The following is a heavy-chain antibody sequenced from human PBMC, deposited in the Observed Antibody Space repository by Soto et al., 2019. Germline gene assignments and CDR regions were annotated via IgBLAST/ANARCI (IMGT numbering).Heavy chain of an antibody. CDR1: GFTFSSYA. J-gene: IGHJ4*02. D-gene: IGHD3-3*01. V-gene: IGHV3-64D*08. CDR3: VKDPYYDFWSGYYTGTDY. CDR2: ISSNGGST. Sequence: GGSLRLSCSASGFTFSSYAMHWVRQAPGKGLEYVSAISSNGGSTYYADSVKGRFTISRDNSKNTLYLQMSSLRAEDTAVYYCVKDPYYDFWSGYYTGTDYWGQGTLVTVSS.